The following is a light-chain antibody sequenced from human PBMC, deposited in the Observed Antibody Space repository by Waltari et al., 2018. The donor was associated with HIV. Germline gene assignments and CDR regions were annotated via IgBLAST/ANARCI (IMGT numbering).Light chain of an antibody. J-gene: IGLJ3*02. V-gene: IGLV2-11*01. CDR1: SSDVGDYNY. CDR3: CSYADDYTWV. Sequence: QSALTQPRSVSGSPGQSVTISCTGTSSDVGDYNYVSWYQQHPAKAPKLMIFDVNKRPSGVPDRFSGSKSGNTASLTFTGLQAEDEADYYCCSYADDYTWVFGGGTKLTVL. CDR2: DVN.